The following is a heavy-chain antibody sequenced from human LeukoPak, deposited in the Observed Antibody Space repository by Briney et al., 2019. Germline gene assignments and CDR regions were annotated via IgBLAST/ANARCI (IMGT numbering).Heavy chain of an antibody. CDR3: ARQVAAAKYYFDY. D-gene: IGHD6-13*01. CDR2: IYYSGST. V-gene: IGHV4-39*01. CDR1: GGSISSSSYY. Sequence: ASETLSLTCTVSGGSISSSSYYWGWIRQPPGKGLVWIGSIYYSGSTYYNPSLKSRVTISVDTSKNQFSLKLSSVTAADTAVYYCARQVAAAKYYFDYWGQGTLVTVSS. J-gene: IGHJ4*02.